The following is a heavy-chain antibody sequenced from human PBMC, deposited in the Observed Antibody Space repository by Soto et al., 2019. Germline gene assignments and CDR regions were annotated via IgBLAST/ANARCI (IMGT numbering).Heavy chain of an antibody. D-gene: IGHD3-9*01. Sequence: PSETLSLTCTVSGDAITSFHWNWTRQSPGKGLEWIGYIYYSGSTVYNPSLQSRVTMSIDTSKNQFSLNLRSVTAADTAVYYCAREYFDILTTYYYLDYPGQGTPVTLSS. V-gene: IGHV4-59*01. CDR2: IYYSGST. CDR1: GDAITSFH. J-gene: IGHJ4*02. CDR3: AREYFDILTTYYYLDY.